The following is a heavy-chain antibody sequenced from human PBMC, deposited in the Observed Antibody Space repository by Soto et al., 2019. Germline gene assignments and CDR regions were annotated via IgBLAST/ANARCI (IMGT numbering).Heavy chain of an antibody. CDR1: GGSISSYY. V-gene: IGHV4-59*01. Sequence: SATLSLTCSVSGGSISSYYWSWIRQPPGKGLEWLGNIYYIGTTNYNPSLKSRITMSVDTSKNQFSLKLSSVTAADTAVYYCARVGYYYDSGGYYFPDYWGRGTLVTVS. D-gene: IGHD3-22*01. CDR3: ARVGYYYDSGGYYFPDY. CDR2: IYYIGTT. J-gene: IGHJ4*02.